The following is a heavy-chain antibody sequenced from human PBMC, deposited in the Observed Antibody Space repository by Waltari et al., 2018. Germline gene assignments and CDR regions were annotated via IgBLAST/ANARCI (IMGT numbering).Heavy chain of an antibody. CDR2: ISDDGSNK. V-gene: IGHV3-30-3*01. Sequence: QVQLVESGGGVVQPGRSLRLSCAASGFTFSSYAMHWVRQAPGKGREWVAVISDDGSNKDYADSVKGRFTIARDNSTNTLYLQMNSLRAEDTAVYYCARDRSGSYYFTYAFDIWGQGTMVTVSS. J-gene: IGHJ3*02. CDR1: GFTFSSYA. CDR3: ARDRSGSYYFTYAFDI. D-gene: IGHD1-26*01.